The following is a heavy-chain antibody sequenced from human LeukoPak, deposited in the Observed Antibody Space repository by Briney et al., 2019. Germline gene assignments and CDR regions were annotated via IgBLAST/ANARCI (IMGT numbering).Heavy chain of an antibody. J-gene: IGHJ6*02. CDR3: ARDRSVVIGGGYYYYGMDV. CDR2: IYSGGST. CDR1: GFTVSSNY. Sequence: GGSLRLSCAASGFTVSSNYMSRVRQAPGKGLEWVSVIYSGGSTYYADSVKGRFTISRDNSKNTLYLQMNSLRAEDTAVYYCARDRSVVIGGGYYYYGMDVWGQGTTVTVSS. D-gene: IGHD3-22*01. V-gene: IGHV3-66*01.